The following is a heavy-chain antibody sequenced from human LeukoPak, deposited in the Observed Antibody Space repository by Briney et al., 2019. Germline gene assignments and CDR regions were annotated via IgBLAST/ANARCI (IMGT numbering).Heavy chain of an antibody. D-gene: IGHD3-22*01. CDR2: ITNSGNSK. Sequence: GGSLRLSCAASEFTFSSYSMNWVRQAPGKGLEWVSYITNSGNSKSYADSVKGRFTISRDNTKNSLYLQMNSLRAEDTAVYYCAREAYYYEDWGQGTLVTVSS. V-gene: IGHV3-48*01. CDR3: AREAYYYED. CDR1: EFTFSSYS. J-gene: IGHJ4*02.